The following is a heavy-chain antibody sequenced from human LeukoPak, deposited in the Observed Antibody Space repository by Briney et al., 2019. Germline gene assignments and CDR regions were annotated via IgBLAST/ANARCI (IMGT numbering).Heavy chain of an antibody. CDR2: ISYSGTTI. Sequence: PGGSLRLSCAASGFTFSSYSMIWVRQAPGKGLEWVSFISYSGTTIYYADSVKGRFTISRDNAKNSLYLQMNSLRAEDTAVYYCAREGPTWYSDYWGQGTLVAVSS. D-gene: IGHD6-13*01. V-gene: IGHV3-48*04. CDR1: GFTFSSYS. J-gene: IGHJ4*02. CDR3: AREGPTWYSDY.